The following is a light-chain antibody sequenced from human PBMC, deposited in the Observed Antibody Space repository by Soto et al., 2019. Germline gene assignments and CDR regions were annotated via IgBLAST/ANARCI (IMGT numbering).Light chain of an antibody. CDR1: QRVSNSH. V-gene: IGKV3-20*01. Sequence: EIVLTQSPGTLSLSPGERATLSCRASQRVSNSHLAWHQQKPGQAPRILIFGVSSRAAGIPDRFSGSGSGTDFTLTISRLEPEDYAVYYCQQDDKSPRTFGGATKVDIK. J-gene: IGKJ4*01. CDR2: GVS. CDR3: QQDDKSPRT.